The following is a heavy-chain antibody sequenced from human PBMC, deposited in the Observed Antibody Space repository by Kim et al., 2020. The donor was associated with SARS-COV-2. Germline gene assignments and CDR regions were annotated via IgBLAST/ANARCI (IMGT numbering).Heavy chain of an antibody. CDR3: ARDRPCSGGSCYERWSDP. J-gene: IGHJ5*02. V-gene: IGHV4-31*03. CDR1: GGSISSGGYN. CDR2: IYYSGSN. Sequence: SETLSLTCTVSGGSISSGGYNWSWIRQHQGKGLEWIGYIYYSGSNYYNPSIKSRVTISVDTSKNQFSLKLSSVTAADTAVYYCARDRPCSGGSCYERWSDPWGQGTLVTVSS. D-gene: IGHD2-15*01.